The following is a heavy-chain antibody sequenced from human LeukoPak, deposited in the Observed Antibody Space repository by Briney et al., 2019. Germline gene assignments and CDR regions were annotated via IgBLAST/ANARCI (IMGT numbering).Heavy chain of an antibody. CDR3: ARDCSGGSCYSETDY. D-gene: IGHD2-15*01. V-gene: IGHV4-39*02. CDR2: IYYSGST. Sequence: SETLSLTCTVSGGSISSSSYYWGWIRQTPGKGLEWIGSIYYSGSTYYNPSLKSRVTISVDTSKNQFSLKLSSVTAADTAVYYCARDCSGGSCYSETDYWGQGTLVTVSS. CDR1: GGSISSSSYY. J-gene: IGHJ4*02.